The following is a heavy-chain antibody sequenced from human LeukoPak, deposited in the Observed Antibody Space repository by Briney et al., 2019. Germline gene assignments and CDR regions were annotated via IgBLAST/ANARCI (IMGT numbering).Heavy chain of an antibody. CDR2: IDHSGNT. Sequence: SETLSLTCNVSGGSIGSRSFYWGWIRQPPGKGLEFIGSIDHSGNTNYNSSLKSRVTISADTSRNQFSLKLRSVTAADTAVYYCARRTSGGYSGYIDRWGQGTLVSVSS. D-gene: IGHD5-12*01. V-gene: IGHV4-39*01. CDR3: ARRTSGGYSGYIDR. CDR1: GGSIGSRSFY. J-gene: IGHJ5*02.